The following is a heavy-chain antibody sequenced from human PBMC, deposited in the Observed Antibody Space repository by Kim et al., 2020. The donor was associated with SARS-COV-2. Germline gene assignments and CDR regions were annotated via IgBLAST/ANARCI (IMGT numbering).Heavy chain of an antibody. D-gene: IGHD6-6*01. V-gene: IGHV4-4*07. CDR2: IYTSGST. CDR3: AKDSSSWPYYYYGMDV. CDR1: GGSISSYY. Sequence: SETLSLTCTVSGGSISSYYWSWIRQPAGKGLEWIGRIYTSGSTNYNPSLKSRVTMSVDTSKNQFSLKLSSVTAADTAVYYCAKDSSSWPYYYYGMDVWGQGTTVTVSS. J-gene: IGHJ6*02.